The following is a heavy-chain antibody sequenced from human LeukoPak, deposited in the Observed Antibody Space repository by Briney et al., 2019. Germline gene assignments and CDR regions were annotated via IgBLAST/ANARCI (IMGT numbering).Heavy chain of an antibody. Sequence: PSETLSLTCTVSGGSISSYYWSWIRQPPGKGLEWIGYIYYSGSTNYNPSLKSRVTISVDTSKNQFSLKLSSVTAADTAVYYCARDERNYYGSGSYYNPSAYYYYGMDVWGQGTTVTVSS. J-gene: IGHJ6*02. CDR2: IYYSGST. CDR1: GGSISSYY. V-gene: IGHV4-59*01. CDR3: ARDERNYYGSGSYYNPSAYYYYGMDV. D-gene: IGHD3-10*01.